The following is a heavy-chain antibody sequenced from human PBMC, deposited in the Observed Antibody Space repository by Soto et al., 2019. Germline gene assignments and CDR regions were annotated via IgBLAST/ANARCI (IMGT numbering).Heavy chain of an antibody. CDR2: INPSGGST. CDR1: GYAFTSYY. CDR3: ARDYSPQGFDY. Sequence: AASVKVSCKASGYAFTSYYMHWVRQAPGQGLEWMGIINPSGGSTSYAQKFQGRVTMTRDTSTSTVYMELSSLRSEDTAVYYCARDYSPQGFDYWGQGTLVTVSS. D-gene: IGHD2-21*01. J-gene: IGHJ4*02. V-gene: IGHV1-46*01.